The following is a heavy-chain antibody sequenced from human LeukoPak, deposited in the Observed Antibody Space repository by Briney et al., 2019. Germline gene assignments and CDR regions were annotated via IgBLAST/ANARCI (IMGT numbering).Heavy chain of an antibody. CDR2: IYPSDSDT. D-gene: IGHD1-26*01. CDR3: ARPLQGIVGATGFDY. J-gene: IGHJ4*02. V-gene: IGHV5-51*01. CDR1: EYSFATYW. Sequence: GGSLKISCQGAEYSFATYWIAWLRQMPGKGLEWMGIIYPSDSDTRYSPSFQGQVTISADKSIKTAYLQWSSLKASDTAMYYCARPLQGIVGATGFDYWGQGTLVTVSS.